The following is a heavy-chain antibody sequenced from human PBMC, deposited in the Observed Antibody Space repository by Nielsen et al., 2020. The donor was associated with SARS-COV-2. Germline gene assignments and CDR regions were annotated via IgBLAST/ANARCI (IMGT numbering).Heavy chain of an antibody. Sequence: GGSLRLSCKGSGYSFTSYWISWVRQMPGKGLEWMGRIDPSDSYTNYSPSFQGHVTISADKSISTAYLQWSSLKASDTAMYYCASHAGATKGDAFDIWGQGTMVTVSS. CDR1: GYSFTSYW. CDR2: IDPSDSYT. V-gene: IGHV5-10-1*01. CDR3: ASHAGATKGDAFDI. D-gene: IGHD1-26*01. J-gene: IGHJ3*02.